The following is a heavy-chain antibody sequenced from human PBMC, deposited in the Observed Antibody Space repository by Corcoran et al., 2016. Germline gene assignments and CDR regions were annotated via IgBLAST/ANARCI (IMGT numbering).Heavy chain of an antibody. Sequence: QLQLQESGPGLVKPSETLSLTCTVSGGSISSRSYSWGWIRQPPGKGLEWIGSIYYSGSTYYNPSLKSRVTISVDTSKNQFSLKRSSVTAADTAVYYCARLWGCLEWTRGGLDYGMDVGGQGTRVTVSS. D-gene: IGHD3-3*01. CDR3: ARLWGCLEWTRGGLDYGMDV. J-gene: IGHJ6*02. CDR2: IYYSGST. V-gene: IGHV4-39*07. CDR1: GGSISSRSYS.